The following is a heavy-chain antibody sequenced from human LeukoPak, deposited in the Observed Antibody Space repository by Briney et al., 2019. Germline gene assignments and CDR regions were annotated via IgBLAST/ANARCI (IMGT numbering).Heavy chain of an antibody. CDR1: GFSFSTYR. J-gene: IGHJ2*01. CDR3: ARGLGILGYFDL. D-gene: IGHD7-27*01. V-gene: IGHV3-33*01. CDR2: IWYDERYD. Sequence: GRSLRLSCAASGFSFSTYRMHCVRQAPGKGLEWLAVIWYDERYDDYSASVKGRFNISRENSKHTLYLQMDSLRAEDTAVYYCARGLGILGYFDLWGRGTLVTVSS.